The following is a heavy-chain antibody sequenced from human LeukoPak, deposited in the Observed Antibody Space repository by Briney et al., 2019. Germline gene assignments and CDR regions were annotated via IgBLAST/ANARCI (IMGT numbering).Heavy chain of an antibody. CDR3: ARSYSGYDYLDY. J-gene: IGHJ4*02. CDR1: GYSFPSYW. D-gene: IGHD5-12*01. Sequence: GESLKISCKGSGYSFPSYWITWVRQMPGKGLEWMGRIDPSDSYTNCSPSFQGHVTISADKSISTAYLQWSSLKASDTAMYYCARSYSGYDYLDYWGQGTLVTVSS. CDR2: IDPSDSYT. V-gene: IGHV5-10-1*01.